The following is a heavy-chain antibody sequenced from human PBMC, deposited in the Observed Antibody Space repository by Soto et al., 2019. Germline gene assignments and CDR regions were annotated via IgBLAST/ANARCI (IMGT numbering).Heavy chain of an antibody. D-gene: IGHD4-17*01. V-gene: IGHV1-46*01. Sequence: QVQLVQSGAEVKKPGASVKVSCKASGYTFTSYYMHWVRQAPGQGLEWMGIINPSGGSTSYAQKFQGRVTMTRDTSTSTVYMELRSLRSEDTAVYYCARVLGDYVSVDLWGRGTLVTVSS. CDR2: INPSGGST. CDR1: GYTFTSYY. J-gene: IGHJ2*01. CDR3: ARVLGDYVSVDL.